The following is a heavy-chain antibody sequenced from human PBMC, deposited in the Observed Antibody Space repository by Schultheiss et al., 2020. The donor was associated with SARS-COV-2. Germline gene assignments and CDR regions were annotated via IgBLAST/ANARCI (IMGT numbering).Heavy chain of an antibody. Sequence: GESLKISCAASGFTFSSYSMNWVRQAPGKGLEWVSYISSSSSTIYYADSVKGRFTISRDNAKNSLYLQMNSLRAEDTAVYYCARIDYYDSSGYLLDYWGQGTLVTVSS. CDR2: ISSSSSTI. J-gene: IGHJ4*02. CDR3: ARIDYYDSSGYLLDY. CDR1: GFTFSSYS. D-gene: IGHD3-22*01. V-gene: IGHV3-48*01.